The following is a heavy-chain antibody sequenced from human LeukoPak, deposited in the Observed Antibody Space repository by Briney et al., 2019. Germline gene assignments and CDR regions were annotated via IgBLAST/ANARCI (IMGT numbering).Heavy chain of an antibody. V-gene: IGHV1-2*02. CDR1: GYTFTGYY. Sequence: ASVKVSCKASGYTFTGYYMQWVRQAPGQGLEWMGWINPNSGGTNYAQKFQGRVTMTRDTSISTAYMELSRLRSDDTAVYYCSRGGVRYYGSCFDYWGQGTLVTVSS. CDR3: SRGGVRYYGSCFDY. J-gene: IGHJ4*02. CDR2: INPNSGGT. D-gene: IGHD3-10*01.